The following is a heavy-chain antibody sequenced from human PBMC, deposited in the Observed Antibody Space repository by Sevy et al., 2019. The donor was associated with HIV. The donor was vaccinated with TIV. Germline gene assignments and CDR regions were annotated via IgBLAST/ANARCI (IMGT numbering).Heavy chain of an antibody. CDR3: AKETASGYLP. Sequence: GGSLRLSCVASGSTFRGYVRSWVRQAPGKGLEGVSTISGSGGYKYYADSVKGRFTISRDNSKNTVDLLIISLRAEDTAVYYCAKETASGYLPWGQGTLVTVSS. CDR1: GSTFRGYV. J-gene: IGHJ5*02. D-gene: IGHD3-3*01. CDR2: ISGSGGYK. V-gene: IGHV3-23*01.